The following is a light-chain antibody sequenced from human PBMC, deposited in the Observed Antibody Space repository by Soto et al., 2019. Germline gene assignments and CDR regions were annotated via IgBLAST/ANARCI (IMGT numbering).Light chain of an antibody. CDR2: GAS. V-gene: IGKV3-15*01. Sequence: EIVMTQSPATLSVSPGERATLSCRASQSVSSNLAWYQQKPGQAPRLLIYGASTRATGIPARFSGSGSGTVFTLTISSLQSEDFAVYYCHQYNNWRTFGQGTKVEIK. CDR1: QSVSSN. J-gene: IGKJ1*01. CDR3: HQYNNWRT.